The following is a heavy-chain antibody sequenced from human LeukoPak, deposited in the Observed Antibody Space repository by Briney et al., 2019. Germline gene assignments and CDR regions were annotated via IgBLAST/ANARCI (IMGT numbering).Heavy chain of an antibody. J-gene: IGHJ4*02. V-gene: IGHV1-2*02. CDR3: ARDRSSGWYEFADY. Sequence: ASVKVSCKASGYTFTGYYMHWVRQAPGQGLEWMGWINPNSGGTNYAQKFQGRVTMTRDTSISTAYMELSRLRSDDTAVYYCARDRSSGWYEFADYWGQGTLVTVSP. CDR2: INPNSGGT. D-gene: IGHD6-19*01. CDR1: GYTFTGYY.